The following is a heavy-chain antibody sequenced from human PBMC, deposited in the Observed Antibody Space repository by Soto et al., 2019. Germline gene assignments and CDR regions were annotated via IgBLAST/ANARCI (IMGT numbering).Heavy chain of an antibody. CDR2: IHYSGGT. CDR1: GGSFSSDGDY. D-gene: IGHD2-8*01. J-gene: IGHJ3*02. CDR3: ARLRRPKDGADI. V-gene: IGHV4-31*03. Sequence: QLQLRESGPGLVKPSQTLSLTCTVSGGSFSSDGDYWSWIRQHPGKGLEWIGCIHYSGGTNYNPSLSSRATISGDTSKNQLSLEISSLTAADTAVYFCARLRRPKDGADIWGQGTMVTVSS.